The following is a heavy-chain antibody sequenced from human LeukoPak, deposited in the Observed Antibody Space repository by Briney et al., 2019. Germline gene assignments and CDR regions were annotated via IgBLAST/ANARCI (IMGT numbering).Heavy chain of an antibody. CDR3: ARLTTVTTPLDS. CDR1: GGSISGSPYY. Sequence: PSETLSLTCTVSGGSISGSPYYWGWSRQPPGKGLEWIGSIFYSGSTYYNPSLKSRVTISVDTSKNQFSLKLSSVTAADTAVYYCARLTTVTTPLDSWGQGTLVTVSS. V-gene: IGHV4-39*07. J-gene: IGHJ4*02. D-gene: IGHD4-17*01. CDR2: IFYSGST.